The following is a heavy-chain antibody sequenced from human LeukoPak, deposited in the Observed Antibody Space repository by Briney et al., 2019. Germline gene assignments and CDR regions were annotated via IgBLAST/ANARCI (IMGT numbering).Heavy chain of an antibody. CDR3: ARKRAAAARGAFDY. D-gene: IGHD6-13*01. V-gene: IGHV3-11*03. J-gene: IGHJ4*02. CDR2: ISSSSSYT. CDR1: GFTFSDYY. Sequence: GGSLRLSCAASGFTFSDYYMSWIRQAPGKGLEWVSYISSSSSYTNYADSVKGRFTISRDNAKNSLYLQMNSLRAEDTAVYYCARKRAAAARGAFDYWGQGTLVTVSS.